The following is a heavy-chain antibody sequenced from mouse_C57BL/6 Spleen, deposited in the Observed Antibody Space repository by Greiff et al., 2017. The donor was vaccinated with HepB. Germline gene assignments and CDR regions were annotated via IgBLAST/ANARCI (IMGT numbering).Heavy chain of an antibody. CDR2: ISNGGGST. J-gene: IGHJ2*01. D-gene: IGHD1-1*01. CDR3: ARRDITTGYFDY. V-gene: IGHV5-12*01. CDR1: GFTFSDYY. Sequence: EVKLVESGGGLVQPGGSLKLSCAASGFTFSDYYMYWVRQTPEKRLEWVAYISNGGGSTYYPDTVKGRFPIVRDNARNTLYLQMSRLKSEDTAMYYCARRDITTGYFDYWGQGTTLTVSS.